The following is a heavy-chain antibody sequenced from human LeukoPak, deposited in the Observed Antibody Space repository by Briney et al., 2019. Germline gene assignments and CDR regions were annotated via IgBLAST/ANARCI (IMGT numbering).Heavy chain of an antibody. V-gene: IGHV1-18*04. CDR3: ARDRYCSSTSCYAPYYFDY. J-gene: IGHJ4*02. Sequence: ASVKVSCKASGYTFTSYGISWVRQAPGQGLEWMGWISAYNGNTNYAQKLQGRVTMTTDTSTSTAYMELRSLRSDDTAVYYCARDRYCSSTSCYAPYYFDYWGQGTLSPSPQ. CDR2: ISAYNGNT. CDR1: GYTFTSYG. D-gene: IGHD2-2*01.